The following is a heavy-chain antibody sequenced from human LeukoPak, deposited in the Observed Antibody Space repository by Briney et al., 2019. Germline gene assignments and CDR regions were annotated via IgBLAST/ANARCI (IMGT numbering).Heavy chain of an antibody. CDR3: ARFRLGSGYYRWNAFDY. D-gene: IGHD3-22*01. CDR2: IDHRGNT. J-gene: IGHJ4*02. V-gene: IGHV4-34*01. Sequence: PSETLSLTCAAYGGSFIGYQWSWIRQPPGKGLEWIGEIDHRGNTNYNPSLKSRVTISADTSKTQFSLYLTSVTAADTAVYYCARFRLGSGYYRWNAFDYWGQGTLVIVSS. CDR1: GGSFIGYQ.